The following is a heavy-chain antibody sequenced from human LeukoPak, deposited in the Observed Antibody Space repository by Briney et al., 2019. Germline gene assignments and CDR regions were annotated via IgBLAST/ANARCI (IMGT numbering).Heavy chain of an antibody. CDR2: INHSGST. D-gene: IGHD1-26*01. CDR1: GGSFSDYF. CDR3: ASYWELLGDAFDI. J-gene: IGHJ3*02. Sequence: SETLSLTCAVYGGSFSDYFWSWIRQPPGKGLEWIGEINHSGSTNYNPSLKSRVTISVDTSKNQFSLKLSSVTAADTAVYYCASYWELLGDAFDIWGQGTMVTVSS. V-gene: IGHV4-34*01.